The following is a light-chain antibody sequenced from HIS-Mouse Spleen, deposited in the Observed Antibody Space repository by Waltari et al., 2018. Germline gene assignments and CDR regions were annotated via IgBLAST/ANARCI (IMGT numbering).Light chain of an antibody. CDR1: KLGDKY. J-gene: IGLJ3*02. CDR2: QDS. Sequence: SYELTQPPSVSVSPGQTASITCSGEKLGDKYACWYQQKPGHSPVLVIYQDSKRPSGIPERFSGSNSGNTATLTISGTQAMDEADYYCQAWDSSGNHWVFGGGTKLTVL. V-gene: IGLV3-1*01. CDR3: QAWDSSGNHWV.